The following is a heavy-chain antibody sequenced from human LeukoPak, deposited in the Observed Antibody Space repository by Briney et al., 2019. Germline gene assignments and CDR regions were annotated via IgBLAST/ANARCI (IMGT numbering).Heavy chain of an antibody. CDR3: AALRDYYDSSGYYSEEVGY. CDR1: GFTLTSSA. CDR2: IVVGSGNT. Sequence: SGKVSCKAAGFTLTSSAMQWVRQARGQRLELIGWIVVGSGNTNYAQKFQERVTITRDMSTSTAYMELSSLRSEDTAVYYCAALRDYYDSSGYYSEEVGYWGQGTLVTVSS. V-gene: IGHV1-58*02. D-gene: IGHD3-22*01. J-gene: IGHJ4*02.